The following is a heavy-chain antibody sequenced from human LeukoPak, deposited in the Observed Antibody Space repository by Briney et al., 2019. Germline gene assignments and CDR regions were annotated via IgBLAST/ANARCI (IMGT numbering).Heavy chain of an antibody. CDR1: GDSVSSNSAA. Sequence: SQTLSLTCAISGDSVSSNSAAWNWIRQSPSRGLEWLGRTYYRSKWYNDYAVSVKSRITINPDTSKNQFSLQLNSVTPEDTAVYYCARAPAIPTAVAGHFDYWGQGTLVTVSS. CDR2: TYYRSKWYN. D-gene: IGHD6-19*01. CDR3: ARAPAIPTAVAGHFDY. V-gene: IGHV6-1*01. J-gene: IGHJ4*02.